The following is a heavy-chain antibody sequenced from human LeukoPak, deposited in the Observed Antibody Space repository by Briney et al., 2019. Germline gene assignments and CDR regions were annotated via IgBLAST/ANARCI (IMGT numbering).Heavy chain of an antibody. V-gene: IGHV5-51*01. D-gene: IGHD3-22*01. J-gene: IGHJ5*02. CDR1: GYRFTRYW. CDR3: ARRSREYYDSSGSTSGSWFDP. CDR2: IYPGESDT. Sequence: SLQISCKGSGYRFTRYWIGWGRQVPGKGLEWMGIIYPGESDTRYSPSFQGQVTISADKSISTAYLQWSSLKASDTAMYYCARRSREYYDSSGSTSGSWFDPWGQGTLVTVSS.